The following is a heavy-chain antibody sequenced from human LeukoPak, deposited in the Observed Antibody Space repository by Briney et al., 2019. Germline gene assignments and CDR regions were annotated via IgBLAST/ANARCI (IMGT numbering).Heavy chain of an antibody. CDR2: ISGSGGST. CDR1: GFTFSSYS. CDR3: ARQVGPDY. D-gene: IGHD1-26*01. V-gene: IGHV3-23*01. Sequence: PGGSLRLSCAASGFTFSSYSMIWVRQAPGKGLEWVSAISGSGGSTYYADSVRGRFTISRDNSKNTLYLQMNSLRAEDTALYYCARQVGPDYWGQGTLVTVSS. J-gene: IGHJ4*02.